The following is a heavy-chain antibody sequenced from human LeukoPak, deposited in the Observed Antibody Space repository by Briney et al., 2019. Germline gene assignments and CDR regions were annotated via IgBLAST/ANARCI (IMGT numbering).Heavy chain of an antibody. Sequence: PSETLSLTCAVYGGSFSGYYWSWIRQPPGKGLEWIGEINHSGSTNYNPSLKSRVTISVDTSKNQFSLKLSSVTAADTAVYYCARRGYSSGWYVDYWGQGTLVTVSS. CDR1: GGSFSGYY. J-gene: IGHJ4*02. CDR2: INHSGST. CDR3: ARRGYSSGWYVDY. D-gene: IGHD6-19*01. V-gene: IGHV4-34*01.